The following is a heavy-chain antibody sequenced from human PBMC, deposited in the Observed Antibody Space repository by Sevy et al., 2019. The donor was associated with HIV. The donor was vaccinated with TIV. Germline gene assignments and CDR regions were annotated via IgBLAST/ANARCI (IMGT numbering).Heavy chain of an antibody. CDR3: ARDLEFYDYGDYGPAFMPDY. J-gene: IGHJ4*02. CDR2: MWFDGRNT. CDR1: GFTFSTYG. D-gene: IGHD4-17*01. Sequence: GGSLRLSCAASGFTFSTYGMHWVRQAPGKGLEWVAVMWFDGRNTYYADSVKGRFTISRDIAKNTLHLQMNSLRAEDTAVYYCARDLEFYDYGDYGPAFMPDYWGQGTLVTVSS. V-gene: IGHV3-33*01.